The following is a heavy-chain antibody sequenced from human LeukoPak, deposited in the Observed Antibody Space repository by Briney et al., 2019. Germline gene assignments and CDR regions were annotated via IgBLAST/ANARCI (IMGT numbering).Heavy chain of an antibody. J-gene: IGHJ5*02. V-gene: IGHV4-59*01. CDR2: IYYSGST. CDR3: ARVRPWTDIAARPDASYNWFDP. D-gene: IGHD6-6*01. CDR1: GGSISSYY. Sequence: KPSETLSLTCTVSGGSISSYYWSWIRQPPGKGLEWIGYIYYSGSTNYNPSLKSRVTISVDTSKNQFSLKLSSVTAADTAVYYCARVRPWTDIAARPDASYNWFDPWGQGTLVTVSS.